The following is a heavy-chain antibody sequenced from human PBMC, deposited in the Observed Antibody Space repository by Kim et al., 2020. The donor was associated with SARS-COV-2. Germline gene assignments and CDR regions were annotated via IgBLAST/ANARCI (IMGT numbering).Heavy chain of an antibody. CDR3: AANYYGSGSLLDN. J-gene: IGHJ4*02. CDR2: ISSSGSTI. V-gene: IGHV3-11*01. Sequence: GGSLRLSCAASGFTFSDYYMSWIRQAPGKGLEWVSYISSSGSTIYYADSVNGRFTISRDNAKNSLYLQMNSLRAEDTAVDYCAANYYGSGSLLDNWGQGTLVTVSS. D-gene: IGHD3-10*01. CDR1: GFTFSDYY.